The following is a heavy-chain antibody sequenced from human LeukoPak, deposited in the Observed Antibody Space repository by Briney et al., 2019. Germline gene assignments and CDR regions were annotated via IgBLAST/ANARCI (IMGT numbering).Heavy chain of an antibody. D-gene: IGHD6-19*01. CDR2: ISGSGDNT. CDR3: AKRSRYTTGWFFDF. J-gene: IGHJ4*02. CDR1: GFSFSSYA. Sequence: QSGGSLRLSCAASGFSFSSYAMSWVRQAPGKGLEWVSSISGSGDNTYYAESVKGRFTISRDNSKNTLFLQMNSLRAEDTAVFYCAKRSRYTTGWFFDFWGQGTLVTVSS. V-gene: IGHV3-23*01.